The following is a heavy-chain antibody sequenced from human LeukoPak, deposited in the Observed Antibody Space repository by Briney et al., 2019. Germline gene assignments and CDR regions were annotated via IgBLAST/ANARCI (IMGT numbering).Heavy chain of an antibody. Sequence: PSETLSLTCTVSGGSISSSSYYWGWIRQPPGKGLEWIGSIYYSGSTYYNPSLKSRVTISVDTSKNQFSLKLSSVTAADTAVYYCARRGGCSGGSCPFDYWGQGTLVTVSS. CDR3: ARRGGCSGGSCPFDY. V-gene: IGHV4-39*01. D-gene: IGHD2-15*01. CDR1: GGSISSSSYY. CDR2: IYYSGST. J-gene: IGHJ4*02.